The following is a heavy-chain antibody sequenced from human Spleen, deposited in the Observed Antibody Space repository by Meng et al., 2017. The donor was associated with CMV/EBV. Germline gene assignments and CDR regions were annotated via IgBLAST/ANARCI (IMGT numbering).Heavy chain of an antibody. CDR2: IYPGDSDT. V-gene: IGHV5-51*01. Sequence: SGYSFTSYWIAWVRQMPGKGLEWMGIIYPGDSDTTYSPSFQGQVTISADKSISTTYLQWSSLKASGTAMYYCARQLDTRTWDNWFDPWGQGTLVTVSS. D-gene: IGHD2-2*01. CDR1: GYSFTSYW. CDR3: ARQLDTRTWDNWFDP. J-gene: IGHJ5*02.